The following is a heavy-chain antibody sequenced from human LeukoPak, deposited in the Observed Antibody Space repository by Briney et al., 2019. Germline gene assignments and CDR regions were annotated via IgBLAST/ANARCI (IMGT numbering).Heavy chain of an antibody. CDR1: GYTLTELS. J-gene: IGHJ4*02. V-gene: IGHV1-24*01. CDR2: FDPEDGET. Sequence: ASVKVSCKVSGYTLTELSMHWVRQAPGKGLEWMGGFDPEDGETIYAQKFQGRVTMTEDTSTDTAYMELSSLRSEDTAVYYCATVVGAVVRGTLFRIHGGYYFDYWGQGTLVTVSS. CDR3: ATVVGAVVRGTLFRIHGGYYFDY. D-gene: IGHD2-15*01.